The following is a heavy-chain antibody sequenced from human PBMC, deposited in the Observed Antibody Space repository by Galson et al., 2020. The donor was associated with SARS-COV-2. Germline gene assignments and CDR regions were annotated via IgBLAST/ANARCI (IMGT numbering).Heavy chain of an antibody. V-gene: IGHV2-70*11. Sequence: SGPTLVKPTQTLTLNCTFPGFSLTTSGMCVSWIRQPPGKALEWLARIDRDDVKYYRPSLKTRLTISKDTSKNQVVLTMTNMDPVGTATYYCARLMARSVAFDIWGHGTIVPVSS. D-gene: IGHD3-10*01. CDR3: ARLMARSVAFDI. CDR1: GFSLTTSGMC. J-gene: IGHJ3*02. CDR2: IDRDDVK.